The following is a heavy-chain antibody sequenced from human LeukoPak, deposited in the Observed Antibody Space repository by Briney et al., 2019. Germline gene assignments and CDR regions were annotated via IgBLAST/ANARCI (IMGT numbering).Heavy chain of an antibody. D-gene: IGHD3-22*01. CDR3: ARVGYYDSFDWFDP. CDR1: GFSFSSYR. CDR2: ISSNGGST. Sequence: PGGSLRLSCAASGFSFSSYRMNWVRQAPGKGLEYVSAISSNGGSTYYANSVKGRFTISRDNSKNTLYLQMGSLRAEDMAVYYCARVGYYDSFDWFDPWGQGTLVTVSS. V-gene: IGHV3-64*01. J-gene: IGHJ5*02.